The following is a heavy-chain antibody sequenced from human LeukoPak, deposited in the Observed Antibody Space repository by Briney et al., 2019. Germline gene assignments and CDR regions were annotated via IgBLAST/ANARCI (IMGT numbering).Heavy chain of an antibody. CDR3: AGDMTSRRYSSGWYDY. D-gene: IGHD6-19*01. CDR1: GFISTTYT. Sequence: GGSLRLSCAASGFISTTYTMTWVRQAPGKELEWVSVISGGGGTTYYADSVKGRFTISRDNSKNTLYLQMNSLRAEDTAVYYCAGDMTSRRYSSGWYDYWGQGTLVTVSS. V-gene: IGHV3-23*01. J-gene: IGHJ4*02. CDR2: ISGGGGTT.